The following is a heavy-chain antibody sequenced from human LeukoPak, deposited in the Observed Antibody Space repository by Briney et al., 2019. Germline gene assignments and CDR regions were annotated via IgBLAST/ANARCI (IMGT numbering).Heavy chain of an antibody. V-gene: IGHV1-18*01. Sequence: ASVKLSCKASGYTFTSYGISWVRQAPGQGLEWMGWISAYNGNTNDAQKLQGRVTMTTDTSTSTAYMEMRSLRSEDTAVYYCARDGYYYARSGYLTFDYWGQGTLVTVSS. CDR3: ARDGYYYARSGYLTFDY. CDR1: GYTFTSYG. J-gene: IGHJ4*02. D-gene: IGHD3-22*01. CDR2: ISAYNGNT.